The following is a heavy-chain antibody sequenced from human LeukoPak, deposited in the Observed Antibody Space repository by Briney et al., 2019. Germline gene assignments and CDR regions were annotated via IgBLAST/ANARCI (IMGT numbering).Heavy chain of an antibody. CDR1: GGSFSGYY. D-gene: IGHD1-14*01. Sequence: PSETLSLTCAVYGGSFSGYYWSWIRQPPGKGLEWIGEIDHSGGTHNNPSLRSRVTISVDTSKSQFSLKLTSVTAADTGVYYCAKPGGFFLYYMDVWGKGTTVTVSS. CDR3: AKPGGFFLYYMDV. CDR2: IDHSGGT. V-gene: IGHV4-34*01. J-gene: IGHJ6*03.